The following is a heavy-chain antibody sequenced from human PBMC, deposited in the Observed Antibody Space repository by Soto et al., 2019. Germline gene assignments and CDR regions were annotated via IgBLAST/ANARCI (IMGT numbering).Heavy chain of an antibody. CDR2: LYYTGST. V-gene: IGHV4-30-4*02. D-gene: IGHD3-10*01. J-gene: IGHJ4*02. CDR1: NASINSGDYY. Sequence: PSETLSLTCTVSNASINSGDYYWSWLRQPPGKGLEWIGHLYYTGSTYYNPSLKRRAGISVDASKTLYSQKLTSVTEATAAVYFGASSLMYYYRLDDWGQGALVTVSS. CDR3: ASSLMYYYRLDD.